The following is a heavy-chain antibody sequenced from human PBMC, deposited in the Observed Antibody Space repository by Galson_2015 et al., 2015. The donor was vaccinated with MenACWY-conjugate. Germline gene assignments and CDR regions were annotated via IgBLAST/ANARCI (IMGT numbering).Heavy chain of an antibody. V-gene: IGHV3-7*03. CDR2: IKKDGSEK. CDR1: GFTFRNYW. Sequence: SLRLSCAASGFTFRNYWMTWVRQAPGKGLEWVASIKKDGSEKYYVDSVKGRFTISRDNAKNSLYLEMNSLRVEDTAVYSCARGPYGMEVWGQGTTVTPSS. CDR3: ARGPYGMEV. J-gene: IGHJ6*02.